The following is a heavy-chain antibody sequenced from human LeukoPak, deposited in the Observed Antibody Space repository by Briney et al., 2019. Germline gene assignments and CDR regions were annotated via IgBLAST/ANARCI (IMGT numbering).Heavy chain of an antibody. V-gene: IGHV5-51*01. CDR1: GYSINNYW. D-gene: IGHD2-15*01. CDR3: ARQEYCSGGSCYTWFDP. Sequence: GESLKISCKGSGYSINNYWIGWVRQMPGKGLEWMGIIYPAGSDIRYSPSFQGQVTISADKSISTVYLQWSSLKASDTAMYYCARQEYCSGGSCYTWFDPWGQGTLVTVSS. CDR2: IYPAGSDI. J-gene: IGHJ5*02.